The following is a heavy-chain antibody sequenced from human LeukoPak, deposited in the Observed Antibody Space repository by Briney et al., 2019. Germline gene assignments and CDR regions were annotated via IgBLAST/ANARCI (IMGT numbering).Heavy chain of an antibody. CDR2: ISGSGGST. CDR1: GFTFSSYA. D-gene: IGHD2-2*01. J-gene: IGHJ6*02. Sequence: PGGSLRLSCAASGFTFSSYAMSWVRQAPGKGLEWVSAISGSGGSTYYADSVKGRFTISRDNSKNTLYLRMNSLRAEDTAVYYCAKLPAADYYYYGMDVWGQGTTVTVSS. CDR3: AKLPAADYYYYGMDV. V-gene: IGHV3-23*01.